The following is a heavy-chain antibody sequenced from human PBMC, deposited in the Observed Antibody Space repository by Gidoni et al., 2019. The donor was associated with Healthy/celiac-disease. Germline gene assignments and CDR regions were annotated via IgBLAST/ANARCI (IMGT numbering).Heavy chain of an antibody. J-gene: IGHJ4*02. Sequence: QVQLVQSGAEVKKPGSSVKVSCKASGGTFSSYAISWVRQAPGQGLEWMGRIIPILGIANYAQKFQGRVTITADKSTSTAYMELSSLRSEDTAVYYCASLWFGEYNFDYWGQGTLVTVSS. CDR3: ASLWFGEYNFDY. D-gene: IGHD3-10*01. V-gene: IGHV1-69*04. CDR1: GGTFSSYA. CDR2: IIPILGIA.